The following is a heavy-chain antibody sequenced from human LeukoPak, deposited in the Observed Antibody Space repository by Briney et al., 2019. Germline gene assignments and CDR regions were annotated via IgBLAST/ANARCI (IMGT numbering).Heavy chain of an antibody. J-gene: IGHJ4*02. CDR3: AKEYCSNSVCHSLDY. CDR2: TSSDLNVK. CDR1: GFTFRNYV. V-gene: IGHV3-30*18. D-gene: IGHD2-8*01. Sequence: GGSLRLSCAASGFTFRNYVIHWVRQAPGKGLEWVAVTSSDLNVKLYADSVKGRFTISRDNSRSTLYLQMNSLRAEDTAVYYCAKEYCSNSVCHSLDYWGQGTLVTVSS.